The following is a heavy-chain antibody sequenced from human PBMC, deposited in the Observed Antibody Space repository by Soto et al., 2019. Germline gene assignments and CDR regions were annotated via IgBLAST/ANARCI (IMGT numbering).Heavy chain of an antibody. J-gene: IGHJ2*01. Sequence: ASVKVSCKASGYTFTSYGISWVRQAPGQGLEWMGWISAYNGNTNYAQKLQGRVTMTTDTSTSTAYMELRSLRSDDTAVYYCARAWSSGWRGGWYFDLWGRGTLVTVSS. CDR2: ISAYNGNT. CDR1: GYTFTSYG. CDR3: ARAWSSGWRGGWYFDL. D-gene: IGHD6-19*01. V-gene: IGHV1-18*01.